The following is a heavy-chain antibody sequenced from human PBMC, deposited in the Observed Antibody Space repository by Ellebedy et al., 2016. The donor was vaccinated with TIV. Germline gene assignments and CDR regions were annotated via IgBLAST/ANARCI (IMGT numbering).Heavy chain of an antibody. Sequence: GGSLRLSXAASGFTFSSYSMNWVRQAPGKGLEWVSYISSSSSTIYYADSVKGRFTISRDNAKNSLYLQMNSLRAEDTAVYYCARDSGYCSSTSCPTNWFDPWGQGTLVTVSS. CDR2: ISSSSSTI. D-gene: IGHD2-2*03. J-gene: IGHJ5*02. V-gene: IGHV3-48*01. CDR1: GFTFSSYS. CDR3: ARDSGYCSSTSCPTNWFDP.